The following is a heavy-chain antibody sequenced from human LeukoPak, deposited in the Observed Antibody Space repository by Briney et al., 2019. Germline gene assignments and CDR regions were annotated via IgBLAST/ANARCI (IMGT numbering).Heavy chain of an antibody. V-gene: IGHV3-30*03. Sequence: PGRSLRLSCAASGFTFSSYGMHWVRQAPGKGLEWVAVISHDGNNKYYVDSVKGRFTISRDNSKNTLYLQMNSLRAEDTAVYYCARDWGNWGYGWYFDHWGQGTLVTVSS. CDR3: ARDWGNWGYGWYFDH. J-gene: IGHJ4*02. CDR2: ISHDGNNK. D-gene: IGHD7-27*01. CDR1: GFTFSSYG.